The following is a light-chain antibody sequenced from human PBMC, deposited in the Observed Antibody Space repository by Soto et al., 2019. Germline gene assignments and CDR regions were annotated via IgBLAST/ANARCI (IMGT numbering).Light chain of an antibody. V-gene: IGKV3-15*01. CDR1: QSVVTN. Sequence: EIVMTQSPATLSVSPGERATVSCRASQSVVTNLAWYQQKPGRAPRLLIYDVSTRATGIPARFSGSGSGTEFTLTIGTLQSEDFAVYYCQQYKMWPLFTFGQGTKVEIK. CDR3: QQYKMWPLFT. CDR2: DVS. J-gene: IGKJ2*01.